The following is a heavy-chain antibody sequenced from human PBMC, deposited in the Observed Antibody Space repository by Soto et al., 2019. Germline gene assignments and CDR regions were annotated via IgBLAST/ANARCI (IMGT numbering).Heavy chain of an antibody. CDR3: AKKATLKLGYCRGGSCKMDC. Sequence: SETLSLTCTVSGAYISTSIYYWGWIRQPPGKGLEWIGTIYYSGSTYYNPSLKSRVTISVDTSKNQFSLKLNSVTAADTAIYYCAKKATLKLGYCRGGSCKMDCWGQGPLVTVSS. CDR2: IYYSGST. CDR1: GAYISTSIYY. D-gene: IGHD2-15*01. V-gene: IGHV4-39*07. J-gene: IGHJ4*02.